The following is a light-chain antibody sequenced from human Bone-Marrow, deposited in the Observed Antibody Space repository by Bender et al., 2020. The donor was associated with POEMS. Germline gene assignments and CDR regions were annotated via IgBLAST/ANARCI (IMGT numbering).Light chain of an antibody. CDR1: SSDVGGYNY. CDR3: SSYTTYTTLV. V-gene: IGLV2-11*01. Sequence: QSALTQPRSVSGSPGQSVTISCTGTSSDVGGYNYVSWYQQHPGKAPKFIIYDVSERPSGVPDRFSGSKSGNTASLTISGLQAEDEADYHCSSYTTYTTLVFGGGTKVTVL. J-gene: IGLJ3*02. CDR2: DVS.